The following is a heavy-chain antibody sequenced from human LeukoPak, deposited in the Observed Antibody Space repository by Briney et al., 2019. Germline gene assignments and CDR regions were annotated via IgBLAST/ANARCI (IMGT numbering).Heavy chain of an antibody. J-gene: IGHJ4*02. D-gene: IGHD3-22*01. CDR3: AREASYYDSSGYWY. CDR1: GFTFSSTV. Sequence: QPGGSLRLSCAASGFTFSSTVMTWVRQAPGKGLEWVSTISPDGKYIYYADSLRGRFTMSRDNSKNTLYLQMNSLRAEDTAVYYCAREASYYDSSGYWYWGQGTLVTVSS. V-gene: IGHV3-23*01. CDR2: ISPDGKYI.